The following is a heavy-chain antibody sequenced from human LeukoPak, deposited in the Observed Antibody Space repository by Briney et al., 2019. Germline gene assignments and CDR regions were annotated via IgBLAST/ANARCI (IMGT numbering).Heavy chain of an antibody. CDR3: ARELGVFPADY. D-gene: IGHD2-21*01. J-gene: IGHJ4*02. CDR1: GFTFSSYA. V-gene: IGHV3-30-3*01. Sequence: PGRSLRLSCAASGFTFSSYAMHWVRQAPGKGLEWVAVISYDGSNKYYADSVKGRFTISRDNSKNTLYLQMNSLRAEDTAVYYCARELGVFPADYWGQGTLVTVSS. CDR2: ISYDGSNK.